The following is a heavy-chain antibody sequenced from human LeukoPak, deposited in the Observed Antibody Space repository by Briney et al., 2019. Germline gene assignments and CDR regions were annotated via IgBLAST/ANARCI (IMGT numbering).Heavy chain of an antibody. CDR3: ARDLARVRVPAAIGDY. CDR2: IVVDGGNT. J-gene: IGHJ4*02. Sequence: ASVTVSCKASGFTFTTLAVQWVRQARGHRLEWIGWIVVDGGNTHYAQKFQERVDIITDRSTNTVFMELRSLRSDDTAVYYCARDLARVRVPAAIGDYWGQGTLVTVSS. CDR1: GFTFTTLA. D-gene: IGHD2-2*02. V-gene: IGHV1-58*01.